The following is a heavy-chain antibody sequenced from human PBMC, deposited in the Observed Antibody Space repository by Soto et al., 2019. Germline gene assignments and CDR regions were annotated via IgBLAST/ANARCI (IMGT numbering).Heavy chain of an antibody. J-gene: IGHJ4*02. CDR3: TRGWLEWSSRQPPNDY. CDR2: INGDGSAT. Sequence: EVQLLESGGGLVQPGGSLRLSCAASRFSFSNHWMHWVRQAPGEGLECVARINGDGSATSYADPVKGRFTISRDNAKNTLYLEMSSLRVDDTAVYYCTRGWLEWSSRQPPNDYWGQGTLLTVSS. D-gene: IGHD3-3*01. CDR1: RFSFSNHW. V-gene: IGHV3-74*01.